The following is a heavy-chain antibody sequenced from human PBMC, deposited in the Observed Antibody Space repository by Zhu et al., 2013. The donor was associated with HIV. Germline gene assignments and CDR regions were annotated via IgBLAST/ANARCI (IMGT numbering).Heavy chain of an antibody. CDR2: MNPNSGNT. CDR3: AREGLVVVPAATTNWFDP. CDR1: GYTFTSYD. Sequence: QVQLVQSGAEVKKPGASVKVSCKASGYTFTSYDINWVRQATGQGLEWMGWMNPNSGNTGYAQKFQGRVTMTRNTSISTAYMELSSLRSEDTAVYYCAREGLVVVPAATTNWFDPWGQGTLVTVSS. D-gene: IGHD2-2*01. J-gene: IGHJ5*02. V-gene: IGHV1-8*01.